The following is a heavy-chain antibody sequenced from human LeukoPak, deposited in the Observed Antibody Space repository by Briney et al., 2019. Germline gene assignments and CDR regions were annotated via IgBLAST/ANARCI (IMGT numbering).Heavy chain of an antibody. Sequence: GGSLRLSCVSSAFTFSSQWMHWVRQVPGRRPMWVSGINSEGKSTEYADSVKGRFTISRDNARNTMYLQMNSLRAEDTAVYYCASTPPERCSGHDCYPYFDYWGQGTLVTVSS. V-gene: IGHV3-74*01. CDR2: INSEGKST. D-gene: IGHD2-21*01. CDR3: ASTPPERCSGHDCYPYFDY. J-gene: IGHJ4*02. CDR1: AFTFSSQW.